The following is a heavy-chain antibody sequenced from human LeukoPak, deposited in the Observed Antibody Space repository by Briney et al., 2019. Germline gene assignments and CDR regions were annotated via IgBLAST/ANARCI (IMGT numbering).Heavy chain of an antibody. J-gene: IGHJ6*03. CDR1: GYSISSGYY. CDR3: ARAAGTGYGYYYYYYMDV. CDR2: IYHSGST. Sequence: SETLSLTCAVSGYSISSGYYWGWIRQPPGKGLEWIGSIYHSGSTYYNPSLKSRVTISVDTSKNQFSLKLSSVTAADTAVYYCARAAGTGYGYYYYYYMDVWGKGTTVTVSS. D-gene: IGHD6-19*01. V-gene: IGHV4-38-2*01.